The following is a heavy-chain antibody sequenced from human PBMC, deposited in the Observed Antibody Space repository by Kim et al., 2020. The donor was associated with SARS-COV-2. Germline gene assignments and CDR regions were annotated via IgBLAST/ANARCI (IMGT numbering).Heavy chain of an antibody. V-gene: IGHV1-8*01. CDR3: VKTAAGGSYSYYYYGMDV. CDR2: MNPNSGNT. CDR1: GYTFTSYD. Sequence: ASVKVSCKASGYTFTSYDINWVRQATGQGLEWMGWMNPNSGNTGYAQKFQGRVTMTRNTSISTAYMELSSLRSEDTAVYYCVKTAAGGSYSYYYYGMDVWGQGTTVTVSS. D-gene: IGHD6-13*01. J-gene: IGHJ6*02.